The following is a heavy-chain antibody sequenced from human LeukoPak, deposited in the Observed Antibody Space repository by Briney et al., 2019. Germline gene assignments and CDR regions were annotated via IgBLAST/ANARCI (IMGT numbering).Heavy chain of an antibody. D-gene: IGHD6-19*01. Sequence: GGSLRLSCAASGFTFSTYAMTWVRRAPGKGLEWVSTISGSGDNTYYADSVKGRFTISRDNSKNTLYLQMNSLRAEDTALYYCAKDSKGYSSGWDLDYWGQGTLVTVSS. CDR3: AKDSKGYSSGWDLDY. CDR1: GFTFSTYA. J-gene: IGHJ4*02. CDR2: ISGSGDNT. V-gene: IGHV3-23*01.